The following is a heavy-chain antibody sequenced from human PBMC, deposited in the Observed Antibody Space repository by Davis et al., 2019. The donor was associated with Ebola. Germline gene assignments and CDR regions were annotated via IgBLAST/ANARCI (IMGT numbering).Heavy chain of an antibody. Sequence: GGSLRLSCAASGFAFSTYWMTWVRQAPGKGLEWAANIKQDGGEKYYVDSVKGRFTISRDNAKNSLYLQMNSLRAEDTAVYYCARDSGWGFDPWGQGTLVTVSS. V-gene: IGHV3-7*01. CDR2: IKQDGGEK. J-gene: IGHJ5*02. D-gene: IGHD6-19*01. CDR1: GFAFSTYW. CDR3: ARDSGWGFDP.